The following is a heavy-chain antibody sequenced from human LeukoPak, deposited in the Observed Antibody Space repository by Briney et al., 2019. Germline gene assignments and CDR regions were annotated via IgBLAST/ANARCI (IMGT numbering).Heavy chain of an antibody. D-gene: IGHD3-10*01. CDR1: GYTLTELS. CDR2: FDPEDGET. J-gene: IGHJ4*02. Sequence: ASVKVSCKVSGYTLTELSMHWVRQAPGKGLEWMGGFDPEDGETIYAQKFQGRVTMTEDTSTDTAYMELRSLRSDDTAVYYCARDLYSRRMNYYGSGSYFAYWGQGTLVTVSS. CDR3: ARDLYSRRMNYYGSGSYFAY. V-gene: IGHV1-24*01.